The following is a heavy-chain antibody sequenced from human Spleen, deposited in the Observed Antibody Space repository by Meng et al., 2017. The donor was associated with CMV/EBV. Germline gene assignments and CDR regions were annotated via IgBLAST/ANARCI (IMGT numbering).Heavy chain of an antibody. CDR2: INPNSGGT. J-gene: IGHJ4*02. V-gene: IGHV1-2*02. CDR1: GYTFTGYY. D-gene: IGHD2-2*01. CDR3: ARASDCSDTSCYYFDY. Sequence: ASVKVSCKASGYTFTGYYMHWVRQAPGQGLEWMGWINPNSGGTNYAQKFQGRVTMTRDTSISTAYMELSRLRSDDTAVYYCARASDCSDTSCYYFDYWGQGALVTVSS.